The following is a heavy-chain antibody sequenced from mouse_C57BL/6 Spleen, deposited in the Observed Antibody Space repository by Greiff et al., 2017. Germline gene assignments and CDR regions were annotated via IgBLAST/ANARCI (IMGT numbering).Heavy chain of an antibody. D-gene: IGHD2-4*01. CDR3: ARVDYDGGWFAY. Sequence: EVHLVESGPGMVKPSQSLSLTCTVTGYSITSGYDWHWIRHFPGNKLEWMGYISYSGSTNYNPSLKSRISITHDTSKNHFFLKLNSVTTEDTATYYCARVDYDGGWFAYWGQGTLVTVSA. CDR1: GYSITSGYD. CDR2: ISYSGST. V-gene: IGHV3-1*01. J-gene: IGHJ3*01.